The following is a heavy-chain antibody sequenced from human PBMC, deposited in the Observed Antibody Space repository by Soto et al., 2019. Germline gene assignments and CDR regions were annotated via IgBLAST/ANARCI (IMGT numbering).Heavy chain of an antibody. V-gene: IGHV1-18*01. CDR2: ISAYNGNT. J-gene: IGHJ5*02. D-gene: IGHD5-18*01. CDR1: GYTFTSYG. CDR3: ARDGTNTAMVSDNWFDP. Sequence: ASVKVSCKASGYTFTSYGISWVRQAPGQGLEWMGWISAYNGNTNYAQKLQGRVTMTTDTSTSTAYMELRSLRSDDTAVYYCARDGTNTAMVSDNWFDPWGQGTLVTVSS.